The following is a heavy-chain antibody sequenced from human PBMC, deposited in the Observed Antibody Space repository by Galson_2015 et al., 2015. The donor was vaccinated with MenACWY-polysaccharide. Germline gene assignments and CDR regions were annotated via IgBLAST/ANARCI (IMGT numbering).Heavy chain of an antibody. CDR2: IDWNDGK. CDR3: TRTAAAGQGYFDY. V-gene: IGHV2-70*04. CDR1: GFSLSTTGMR. D-gene: IGHD6-13*01. J-gene: IGHJ4*03. Sequence: PALVKPTQTLTLTCTFSGFSLSTTGMRVSWTRQPPGKALEWLARIDWNDGKFYSTSLKTRLTISKDTSKNQVVLTMSNMDPVDTATYYCTRTAAAGQGYFDYWGQGTQVTASS.